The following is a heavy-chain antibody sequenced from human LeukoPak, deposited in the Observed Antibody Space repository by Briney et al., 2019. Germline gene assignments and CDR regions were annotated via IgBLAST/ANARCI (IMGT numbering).Heavy chain of an antibody. Sequence: SETLSLTCTVSGGSISSYYWSWIRQPPGKGLEWIGYIFYSGSTNYNPSLKSRVTISVDTSKNQFSLKLSSVTAADTAVYYCARVYYSNSYDYWYFDLWGRGTLVTVPS. J-gene: IGHJ2*01. CDR1: GGSISSYY. V-gene: IGHV4-59*01. D-gene: IGHD6-13*01. CDR2: IFYSGST. CDR3: ARVYYSNSYDYWYFDL.